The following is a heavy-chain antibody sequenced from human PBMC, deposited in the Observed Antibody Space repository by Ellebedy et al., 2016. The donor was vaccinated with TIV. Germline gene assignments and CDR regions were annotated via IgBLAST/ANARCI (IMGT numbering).Heavy chain of an antibody. V-gene: IGHV3-15*01. CDR3: TTRIAVGPLDAFDI. CDR2: IKSKTDGGTT. Sequence: GESLKISCAASGFTFSSYAMSWVRQAPGKGLEWVGRIKSKTDGGTTDYAAPVKGRFTISRDDSKNTLYLQMNSLKTEDTAVYYCTTRIAVGPLDAFDIWGQGTMVTVSS. CDR1: GFTFSSYA. D-gene: IGHD6-19*01. J-gene: IGHJ3*02.